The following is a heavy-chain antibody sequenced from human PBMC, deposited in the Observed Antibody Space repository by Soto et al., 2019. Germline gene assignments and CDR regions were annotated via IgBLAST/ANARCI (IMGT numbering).Heavy chain of an antibody. CDR2: ISSDGSNE. D-gene: IGHD6-25*01. CDR3: AKDLGDSSADDGADY. V-gene: IGHV3-30*18. Sequence: QVQLVESGGGVVQPGRSLRLSCAASGFNFSTYDMHWVRQAPGKGLEWVAVISSDGSNEYYAASVQGRFTLSRDHSKNALYVQMNSLRAEATAVYYCAKDLGDSSADDGADYWGQGTLVTVSS. J-gene: IGHJ4*02. CDR1: GFNFSTYD.